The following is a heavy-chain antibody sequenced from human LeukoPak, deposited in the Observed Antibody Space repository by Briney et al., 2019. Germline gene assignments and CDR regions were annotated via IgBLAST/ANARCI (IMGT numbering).Heavy chain of an antibody. CDR2: INPNSGGT. CDR3: ARDAGYDSSGYLLYYFDY. Sequence: GASVKVSCKASGYTFTGYYMHWVRQAPGQGLEWMGWINPNSGGTNYAQKFQGRVTMTRDTSISTAYMELSRLRPDDTAVYYCARDAGYDSSGYLLYYFDYWGQGTLVTVSS. V-gene: IGHV1-2*02. J-gene: IGHJ4*02. D-gene: IGHD3-22*01. CDR1: GYTFTGYY.